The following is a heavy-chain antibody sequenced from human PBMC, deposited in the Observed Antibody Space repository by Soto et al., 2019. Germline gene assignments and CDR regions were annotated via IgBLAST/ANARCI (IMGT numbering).Heavy chain of an antibody. CDR3: ARDIPRDXDFWSGYPSDYYYGMDV. V-gene: IGHV3-21*01. J-gene: IGHJ6*02. CDR1: GFTFSSYS. CDR2: ISSSSSYI. D-gene: IGHD3-3*01. Sequence: GGSLRLSCAASGFTFSSYSMNWVRQAPGKGLEWVSSISSSSSYIYYADSVKGRFTISRDNAKNSLYLQMNSLRAEDTAVYYCARDIPRDXDFWSGYPSDYYYGMDVWGQGTTVTVSS.